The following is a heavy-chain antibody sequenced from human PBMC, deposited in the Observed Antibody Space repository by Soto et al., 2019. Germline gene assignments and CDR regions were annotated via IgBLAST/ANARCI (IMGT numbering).Heavy chain of an antibody. CDR1: GFTFSGSA. CDR3: TRRPSSSSVVGNYYYYYMDV. J-gene: IGHJ6*03. D-gene: IGHD6-6*01. CDR2: IRSKANSYAT. Sequence: GGSLRLSCAASGFTFSGSAMHWVRQASGKGLEWVGRIRSKANSYATAYAASVKGRFTISRDDSKNTAYLQMNSLKTEDTAVYYCTRRPSSSSVVGNYYYYYMDVWGKGTTVTVSS. V-gene: IGHV3-73*01.